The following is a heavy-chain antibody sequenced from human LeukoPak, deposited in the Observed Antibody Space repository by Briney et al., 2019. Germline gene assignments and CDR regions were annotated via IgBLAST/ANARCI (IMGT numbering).Heavy chain of an antibody. CDR3: ARVKQQLVIYYYYYYMDV. CDR2: IYYSGST. V-gene: IGHV4-59*01. J-gene: IGHJ6*03. Sequence: SETLSLTCTVSGDSISSYCWSWIRQPPGKGLEWIGYIYYSGSTNYNPSLKSRVTISVDMSKNQFSLKLSSVTAADTAVYYCARVKQQLVIYYYYYYMDVWGKGTTVTISS. CDR1: GDSISSYC. D-gene: IGHD6-13*01.